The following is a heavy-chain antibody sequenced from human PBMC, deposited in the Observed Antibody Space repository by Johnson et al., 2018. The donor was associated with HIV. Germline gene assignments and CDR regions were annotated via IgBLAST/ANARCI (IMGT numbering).Heavy chain of an antibody. J-gene: IGHJ3*01. CDR1: GFTFDDYG. D-gene: IGHD3-22*01. CDR2: IYSGGST. Sequence: VHLVESGGGVVRPGGSLRLSCAVSGFTFDDYGMTWVRQAPGKGLEWVSVIYSGGSTYYADSVKGRFTISRDNSKNTLYLQMNSLRAEDTAVYYCAGVDRGAFDLWGHGTLVTVSS. V-gene: IGHV3-53*01. CDR3: AGVDRGAFDL.